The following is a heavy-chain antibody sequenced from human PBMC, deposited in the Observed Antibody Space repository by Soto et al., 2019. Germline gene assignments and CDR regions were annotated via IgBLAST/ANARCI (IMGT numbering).Heavy chain of an antibody. V-gene: IGHV5-51*01. Sequence: GESLKISCKGSGYSFTSYWIVWVRQMPGKGLEWMGIIYPGDSDTRYSPSFQGQVTISADKSISTAYLQWSSLKASDTAVYYCVTRGYCIGTGCLADHFAVDVWGQGTTVTVSS. J-gene: IGHJ6*02. CDR3: VTRGYCIGTGCLADHFAVDV. CDR2: IYPGDSDT. D-gene: IGHD2-2*01. CDR1: GYSFTSYW.